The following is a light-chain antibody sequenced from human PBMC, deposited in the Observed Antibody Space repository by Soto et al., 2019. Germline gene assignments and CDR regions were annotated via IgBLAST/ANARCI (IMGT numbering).Light chain of an antibody. CDR2: AAS. Sequence: EIVLTQSPGTLSLSPGERATLSCRASQSIRSSYLAWYQQKPGQAPRLRIYAASSRATGIPDRFSGSGSGTDFTLTISRLEPEDFAVYYCQQYGSSSYTFGQGTQLEIK. CDR1: QSIRSSY. CDR3: QQYGSSSYT. V-gene: IGKV3-20*01. J-gene: IGKJ2*01.